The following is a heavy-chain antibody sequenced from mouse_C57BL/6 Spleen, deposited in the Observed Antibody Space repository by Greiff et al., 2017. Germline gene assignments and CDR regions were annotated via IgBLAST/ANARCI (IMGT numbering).Heavy chain of an antibody. J-gene: IGHJ2*01. CDR1: GFSLTSYG. CDR3: ARNGDYYGSSYFDY. CDR2: IWSGGST. D-gene: IGHD1-1*01. Sequence: VQLQQSGPGLVQPSQSLSITCTVSGFSLTSYGVHWVRQSPEKGLEWLGVIWSGGSTDYNAAFISRLSISKDNSKSQVFFKMNSLQADDTAIYYCARNGDYYGSSYFDYWGQGTTLTVSS. V-gene: IGHV2-2*01.